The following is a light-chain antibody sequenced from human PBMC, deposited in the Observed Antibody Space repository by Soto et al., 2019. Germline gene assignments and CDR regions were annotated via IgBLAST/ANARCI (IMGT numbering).Light chain of an antibody. J-gene: IGLJ1*01. Sequence: QSALTQPASVSGSPGQSITISCTGTSSDVGGFDYVSWYQQLPCKAPKLLIYDVNNRPSGVSHRFSGSKSGNTASLTISGLQAEDEADYYCSSYTGSSTFVFGTGTKVTVL. CDR2: DVN. CDR3: SSYTGSSTFV. V-gene: IGLV2-14*01. CDR1: SSDVGGFDY.